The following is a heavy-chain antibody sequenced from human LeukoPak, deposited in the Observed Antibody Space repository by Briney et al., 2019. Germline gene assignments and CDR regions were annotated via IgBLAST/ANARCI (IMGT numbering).Heavy chain of an antibody. V-gene: IGHV4-34*01. J-gene: IGHJ4*02. Sequence: SETLSLTCAVYGGSFSDYYWSWIRQPPGKGLEWIGEINHSGSTNYNPSLKSRVTISVDTSKNQFSLKLSSVTAADTAVYYCARGAGYCSGGSCSRLKYYFDYWGQGTLVTVSS. CDR2: INHSGST. CDR1: GGSFSDYY. CDR3: ARGAGYCSGGSCSRLKYYFDY. D-gene: IGHD2-15*01.